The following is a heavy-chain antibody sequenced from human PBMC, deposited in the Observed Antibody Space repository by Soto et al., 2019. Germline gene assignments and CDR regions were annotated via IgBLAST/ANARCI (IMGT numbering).Heavy chain of an antibody. V-gene: IGHV3-21*01. CDR3: ARLQLLWFGELSNHSGFDP. CDR1: GFTFSSYS. CDR2: ISSSSSYI. Sequence: PGGSLRLSCAASGFTFSSYSMNWVRQAPGKGLEWVSSISSSSSYIYYADSVKGRFTISRDNAKNSLYLQMNSLRAEDTAVYYCARLQLLWFGELSNHSGFDPWGQGTLVTVSS. J-gene: IGHJ5*02. D-gene: IGHD3-10*01.